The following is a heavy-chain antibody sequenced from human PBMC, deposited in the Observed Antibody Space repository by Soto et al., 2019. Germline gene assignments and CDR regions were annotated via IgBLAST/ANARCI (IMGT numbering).Heavy chain of an antibody. Sequence: KQSQTLSLTCAISGDSVSSNSAAWNWIRQSPSRGLEWLGRTYYRSKWYNDYAVSVKSRITINPDTSKNQSSLQLNSVTPEDTAVYYCAREREEQEQWLGIDYWGQGTLVTVSS. CDR2: TYYRSKWYN. V-gene: IGHV6-1*01. D-gene: IGHD6-19*01. J-gene: IGHJ4*02. CDR3: AREREEQEQWLGIDY. CDR1: GDSVSSNSAA.